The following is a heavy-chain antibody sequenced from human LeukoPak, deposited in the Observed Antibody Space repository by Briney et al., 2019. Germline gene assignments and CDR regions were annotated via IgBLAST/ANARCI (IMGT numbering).Heavy chain of an antibody. CDR1: GFTFSSYG. V-gene: IGHV3-23*01. CDR3: ARVQRYYYGSGTTNH. J-gene: IGHJ4*02. CDR2: ISGSGGST. D-gene: IGHD3-10*01. Sequence: GGSLRLSCAASGFTFSSYGMSWVRQAPGKGLEWVSAISGSGGSTYYADSVKGRFTISRDNAKNSLYLQMNSLRAEDTAVYYCARVQRYYYGSGTTNHWGQGTLVTVSS.